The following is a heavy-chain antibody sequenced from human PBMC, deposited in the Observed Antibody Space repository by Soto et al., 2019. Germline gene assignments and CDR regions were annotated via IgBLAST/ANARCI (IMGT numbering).Heavy chain of an antibody. J-gene: IGHJ6*02. V-gene: IGHV4-30-2*01. CDR2: IYHSGST. CDR1: DGSIRSGDYY. Sequence: ASETLSLTCSVADGSIRSGDYYWSWIRQPPGKGLEWIGYIYHSGSTYYNPSLKSRVTISVDRSKNQFSLKLSSVTAADTAVYYCARVPDVWGQGTTVTVSS. CDR3: ARVPDV.